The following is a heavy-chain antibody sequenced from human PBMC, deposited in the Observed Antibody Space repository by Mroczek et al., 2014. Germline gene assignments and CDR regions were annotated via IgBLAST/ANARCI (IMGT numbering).Heavy chain of an antibody. J-gene: IGHJ3*02. Sequence: ESGPVLVKPTETLTLTCTVSGFSLSNARMGVSWIRQPPGKALEWFAHIFSNDEKSYSTFLKSRLTISKDTSKSQVVLTMTNMDPVDTATYYCARIWQRNSYGYNAFDIWGQGTMVTVSS. D-gene: IGHD5-18*01. CDR3: ARIWQRNSYGYNAFDI. V-gene: IGHV2-26*01. CDR2: IFSNDEK. CDR1: GFSLSNARMG.